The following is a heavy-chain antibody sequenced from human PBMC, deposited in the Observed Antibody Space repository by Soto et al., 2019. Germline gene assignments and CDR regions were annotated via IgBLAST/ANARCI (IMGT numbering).Heavy chain of an antibody. J-gene: IGHJ6*02. CDR1: GFTFSSYA. D-gene: IGHD4-17*01. V-gene: IGHV3-30-3*01. CDR3: ARGDYGGVWSYYYYGMDV. CDR2: ISYDGSNK. Sequence: QVQLVESGGGVVQPGRSLRLSCAASGFTFSSYAMHWVRQAPGKGLEWVAVISYDGSNKYYADSVKGRFTISRDNFKXTXFLHMNSLRAEDTAVYYCARGDYGGVWSYYYYGMDVWGQGTTVTVSS.